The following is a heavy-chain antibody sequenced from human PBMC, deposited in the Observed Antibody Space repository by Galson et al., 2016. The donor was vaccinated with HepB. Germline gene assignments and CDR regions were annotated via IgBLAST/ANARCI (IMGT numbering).Heavy chain of an antibody. CDR1: GFTFSSYA. Sequence: SLRLSCAASGFTFSSYAMSWVRQAPGKGLEWVSVITGSGGSTYYAASVKGRFTISRDNSKNTLKLQMNRLRAEDTAVYYCAKDLVVRGGGYYFDYWGQGTLVTVSS. CDR2: ITGSGGST. CDR3: AKDLVVRGGGYYFDY. V-gene: IGHV3-23*01. D-gene: IGHD3-16*01. J-gene: IGHJ4*02.